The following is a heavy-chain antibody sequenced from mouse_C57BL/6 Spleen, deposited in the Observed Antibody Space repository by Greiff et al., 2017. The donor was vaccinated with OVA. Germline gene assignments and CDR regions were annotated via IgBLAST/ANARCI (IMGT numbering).Heavy chain of an antibody. V-gene: IGHV1-54*01. J-gene: IGHJ2*01. Sequence: VQLQQSGAELVRPGTSVKVSCKASGSAFTNYLIEWVKQRPGQGLEWIGVINPGSGGTNYNEKFKGKATLTADKSSSTAYMQRSSLTSEDSAVYFCARGYGTFDYWGQGTTLTVSS. CDR2: INPGSGGT. CDR3: ARGYGTFDY. CDR1: GSAFTNYL. D-gene: IGHD1-1*01.